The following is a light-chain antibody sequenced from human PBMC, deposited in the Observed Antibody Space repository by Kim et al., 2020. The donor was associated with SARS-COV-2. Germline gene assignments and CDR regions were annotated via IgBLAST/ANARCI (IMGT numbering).Light chain of an antibody. J-gene: IGLJ3*02. CDR1: SLRRYY. Sequence: SSELTQDPAVPVALGQTVRITCQGGSLRRYYVSWYQQKPGQAPVLVIYGKNNRPSGIPDRFSGSSSGNTASLTITGAQAEDEADYYCNSRDSSGNHWVFGGGTQLTVL. CDR2: GKN. V-gene: IGLV3-19*01. CDR3: NSRDSSGNHWV.